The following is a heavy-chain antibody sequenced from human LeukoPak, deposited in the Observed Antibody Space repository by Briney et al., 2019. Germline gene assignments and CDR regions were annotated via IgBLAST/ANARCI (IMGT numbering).Heavy chain of an antibody. J-gene: IGHJ4*02. CDR1: GGSISSSSW. V-gene: IGHV4-4*02. D-gene: IGHD6-13*01. Sequence: GTLSLTCAVSGGSISSSSWWSWVRQPPGKGLEWIGEIYHSGSTNYNPSLKSRVTISVDKSKNQFSLKLSSVTAADTAVYYCARTYSSSWGSYDYWGQGTLVTVSS. CDR2: IYHSGST. CDR3: ARTYSSSWGSYDY.